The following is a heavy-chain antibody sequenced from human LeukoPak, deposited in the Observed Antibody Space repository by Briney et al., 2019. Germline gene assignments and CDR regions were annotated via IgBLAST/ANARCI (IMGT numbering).Heavy chain of an antibody. CDR2: IYHSGST. Sequence: SETLSLTCAVSGYSISSGYYWGWIRQPPGKGLEWMGSIYHSGSTYYNPSLKSRVTISVDTSKNQFSLKLSSVTAADTAVYYCARRGTYCGGDCPYYFDYWGQGTLVTVSS. J-gene: IGHJ4*02. V-gene: IGHV4-38-2*01. D-gene: IGHD2-21*01. CDR3: ARRGTYCGGDCPYYFDY. CDR1: GYSISSGYY.